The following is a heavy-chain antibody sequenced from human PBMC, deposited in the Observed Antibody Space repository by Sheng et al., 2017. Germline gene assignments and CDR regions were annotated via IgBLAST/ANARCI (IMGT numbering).Heavy chain of an antibody. CDR3: ARSYYDISYYYGMDV. J-gene: IGHJ6*02. CDR2: ISSNGGST. D-gene: IGHD3-9*01. CDR1: GFTFSSYA. V-gene: IGHV3-64*01. Sequence: EVQLVESGGGLVQPGGSLRLSCAASGFTFSSYAMHWVRQAPGKGLEYVSAISSNGGSTYYANSVKGRFTISRDNSKNTLYLQMGSLRAEDMAVYYCARSYYDISYYYGMDVWGQGTTVTVSS.